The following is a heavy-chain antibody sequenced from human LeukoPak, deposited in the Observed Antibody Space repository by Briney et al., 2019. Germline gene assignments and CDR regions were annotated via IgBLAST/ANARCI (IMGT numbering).Heavy chain of an antibody. CDR1: GGTFSSYA. CDR2: IIPIFGTA. V-gene: IGHV1-69*01. CDR3: ARGGYYYDSSGYSHLPDY. D-gene: IGHD3-22*01. J-gene: IGHJ4*02. Sequence: ASVKVSCKASGGTFSSYAISWVRQAPGQGLEWMGGIIPIFGTANYAQMFQGRVTITADESTSTAYMELSSLRSEDTAVYYCARGGYYYDSSGYSHLPDYWGQGTLVTVSA.